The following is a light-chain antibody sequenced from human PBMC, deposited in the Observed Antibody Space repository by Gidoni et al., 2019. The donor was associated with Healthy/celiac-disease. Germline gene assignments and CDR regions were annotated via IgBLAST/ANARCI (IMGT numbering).Light chain of an antibody. J-gene: IGKJ1*01. V-gene: IGKV1-27*01. CDR1: QGISNY. CDR3: QKYNSALGT. Sequence: DIHMTQSPSSLSASVGNRVTITCRASQGISNYLAWYQQKPGKVPKLLIYAASTLQSGVPSRFSGSGSGTDFTLTISSLQPEDVATYYCQKYNSALGTFGQGTKVEIK. CDR2: AAS.